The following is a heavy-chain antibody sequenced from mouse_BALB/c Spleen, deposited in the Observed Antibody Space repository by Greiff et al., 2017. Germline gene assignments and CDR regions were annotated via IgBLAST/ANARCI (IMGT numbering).Heavy chain of an antibody. J-gene: IGHJ2*01. CDR1: GFTFSSFG. V-gene: IGHV5-17*02. CDR2: ISSGSSTI. D-gene: IGHD2-2*01. CDR3: ARDYGYGYYFDY. Sequence: EVKLMESGGGLVQPGGSRKLSCAASGFTFSSFGMHWVRQAPEKGLEWVAYISSGSSTIYYADTVKGQFTISRDNPKNTLFLQMTSLRSEDTAMYYCARDYGYGYYFDYWGQGTTLTVSS.